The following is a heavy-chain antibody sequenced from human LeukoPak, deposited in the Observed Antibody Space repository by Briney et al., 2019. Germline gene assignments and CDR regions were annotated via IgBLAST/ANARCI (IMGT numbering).Heavy chain of an antibody. CDR3: AKDRVCSGGSCYFDY. CDR1: GLTVSSYW. D-gene: IGHD2-15*01. V-gene: IGHV3-74*01. Sequence: GGSLRLSCAASGLTVSSYWMHWVRQVPGKGLVWVSRINSDGTSTNYADSVKGRFTISRDNSKNTLYLQMNSLRAEDTGVYYCAKDRVCSGGSCYFDYWGQGTLVTVSS. CDR2: INSDGTST. J-gene: IGHJ4*02.